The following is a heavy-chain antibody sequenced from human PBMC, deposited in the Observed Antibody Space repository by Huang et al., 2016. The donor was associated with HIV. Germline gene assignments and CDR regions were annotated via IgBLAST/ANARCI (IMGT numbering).Heavy chain of an antibody. J-gene: IGHJ3*02. CDR3: ASNTAMVTGGAFDI. V-gene: IGHV4-59*11. CDR1: GGSISSHY. Sequence: QVQLQESGPGLVKPSETLSLTCTVSGGSISSHYWSWIRQPPGKGLEWIGRIYYRGRTNYNPSLKSRVTISVDTSKNQFSLKLSSVTAADTAVYYCASNTAMVTGGAFDIWGQGTMVTVSS. D-gene: IGHD5-18*01. CDR2: IYYRGRT.